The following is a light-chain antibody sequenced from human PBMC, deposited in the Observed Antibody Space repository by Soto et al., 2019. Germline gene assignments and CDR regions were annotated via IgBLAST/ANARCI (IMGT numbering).Light chain of an antibody. CDR2: EVS. CDR1: SSDVGSYNL. J-gene: IGLJ1*01. Sequence: SVLTQPASVSGSPGQSITISCTGTSSDVGSYNLVSWYQQHPGKAPKLMIYEVSKRPSGVSNRFSGSKPGNTASLTISGLQAEDEADYYCCSYAGSSSSFGTGTKVT. V-gene: IGLV2-23*02. CDR3: CSYAGSSSS.